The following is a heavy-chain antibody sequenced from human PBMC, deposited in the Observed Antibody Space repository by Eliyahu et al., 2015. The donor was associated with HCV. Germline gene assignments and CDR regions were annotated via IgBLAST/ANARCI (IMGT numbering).Heavy chain of an antibody. J-gene: IGHJ4*02. CDR3: ARAPRGDFYGGYPDF. D-gene: IGHD4-23*01. CDR1: GDSITSTRFY. Sequence: QVQLQESGPGRVKPSETLSLTCTVSGDSITSTRFYWAWIRQPPGKGLEWIGSIYYTGSTYYNPSLRSRVTLSVDTSTNLFSLEVKSMTAADTALYYCARAPRGDFYGGYPDFWGQGTLVSVSS. V-gene: IGHV4-39*02. CDR2: IYYTGST.